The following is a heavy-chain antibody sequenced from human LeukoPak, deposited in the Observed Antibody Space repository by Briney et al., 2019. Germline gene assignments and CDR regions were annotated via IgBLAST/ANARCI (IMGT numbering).Heavy chain of an antibody. J-gene: IGHJ4*02. CDR1: GFTFSSYA. CDR3: AKDPGVVPAHYFDY. V-gene: IGHV3-23*01. CDR2: TGSTGVST. Sequence: PGGSLRLSCAASGFTFSSYAVNWVRQAPGKGLEWVSGTGSTGVSTFYADSVKSRFTVSRDNSKNTLSLQMNSLRAEDTAVYYCAKDPGVVPAHYFDYWGQGTLVTVSS. D-gene: IGHD2-2*01.